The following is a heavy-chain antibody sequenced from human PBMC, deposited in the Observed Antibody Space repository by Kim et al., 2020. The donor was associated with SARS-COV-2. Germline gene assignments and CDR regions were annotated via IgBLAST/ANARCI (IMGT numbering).Heavy chain of an antibody. CDR1: GFSFSVST. CDR2: IRSKPNNYAT. Sequence: GGSLRLSCSASGFSFSVSTMHWVRQASGKGLEWVGRIRSKPNNYATAYAASVKGRFTLSRDDSINTMYLQMNNLKTEDTAVYYCTRHDSGVNGGGYWGQGTLVTVSS. CDR3: TRHDSGVNGGGY. J-gene: IGHJ4*02. V-gene: IGHV3-73*01. D-gene: IGHD4-17*01.